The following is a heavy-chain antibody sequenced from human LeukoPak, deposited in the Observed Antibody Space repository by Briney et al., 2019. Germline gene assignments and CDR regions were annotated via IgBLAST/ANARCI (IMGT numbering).Heavy chain of an antibody. D-gene: IGHD3-10*01. CDR2: ISSSGSTI. CDR3: ARDPRRVALVRGAVDY. CDR1: GFTFSSYE. Sequence: PGGSLRLSCAASGFTFSSYEMNWVRQAPGKGLEWVSYISSSGSTIYYADSVKGRFTISRDNAKNTLYLQMNSLRAEDTAVYYCARDPRRVALVRGAVDYWGQGTLVTVSS. V-gene: IGHV3-48*03. J-gene: IGHJ4*02.